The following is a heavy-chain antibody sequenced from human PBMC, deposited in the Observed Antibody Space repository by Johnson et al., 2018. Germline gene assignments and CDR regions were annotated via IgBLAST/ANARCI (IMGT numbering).Heavy chain of an antibody. V-gene: IGHV3-23*04. CDR2: LSAGGTIT. Sequence: VQLVQSGGGLVQPGGSLRLSCAASGFTFKTYAMSWVRQAPGKGLEWVSTLSAGGTITSYADSAKGRFTNSRDNSKNTLYMQMNSLGAEDTAVYYCAEDRVVVSTCDAFDIWGQGTMVTVSS. D-gene: IGHD2-15*01. J-gene: IGHJ3*02. CDR3: AEDRVVVSTCDAFDI. CDR1: GFTFKTYA.